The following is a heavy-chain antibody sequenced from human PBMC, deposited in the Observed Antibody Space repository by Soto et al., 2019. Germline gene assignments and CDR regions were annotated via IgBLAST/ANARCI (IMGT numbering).Heavy chain of an antibody. J-gene: IGHJ4*02. CDR1: GFTFSSYS. V-gene: IGHV3-21*01. CDR3: ARDFSSGYSYGVYFDY. CDR2: ISSSSSYI. D-gene: IGHD5-18*01. Sequence: EVQLVESGGGLVKPGGSLRLSCAASGFTFSSYSMNWVRQAPGKGLEWVSSISSSSSYIYYADSVKGRFTISRDNAKNSLYLQMNSLRAEDTAVYYCARDFSSGYSYGVYFDYWGQGTLVTVSS.